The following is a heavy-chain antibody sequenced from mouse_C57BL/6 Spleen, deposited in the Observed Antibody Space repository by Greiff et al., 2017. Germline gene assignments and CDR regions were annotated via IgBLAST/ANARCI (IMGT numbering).Heavy chain of an antibody. CDR2: IDPETGGT. CDR3: TRRGGLGPIDD. CDR1: GYTFTDYE. Sequence: QVQLQQSGAELVRPGASVTLSCKASGYTFTDYEMHWVKQTPVHGLEWIGAIDPETGGTAYNQKFKGKAILTADKSSSTAYMELRSLTSEDSAVYYCTRRGGLGPIDDWGQGTTLTVSS. V-gene: IGHV1-15*01. D-gene: IGHD4-1*01. J-gene: IGHJ2*01.